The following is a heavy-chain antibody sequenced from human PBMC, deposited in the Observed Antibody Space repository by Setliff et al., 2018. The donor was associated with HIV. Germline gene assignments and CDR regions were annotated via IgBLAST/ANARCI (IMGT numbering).Heavy chain of an antibody. Sequence: PGGSLRLSCAASGFTFSSYGMHWVRQAPGKGLEWVAFIRYDGSNKYYADSVKGRFTISRDNSKNTLYLQMNSLRAEDTAVYYCAKDRGQQLVHYYYYYGMDVWGQGTTVTVSS. J-gene: IGHJ6*02. CDR3: AKDRGQQLVHYYYYYGMDV. V-gene: IGHV3-30*02. CDR2: IRYDGSNK. D-gene: IGHD6-13*01. CDR1: GFTFSSYG.